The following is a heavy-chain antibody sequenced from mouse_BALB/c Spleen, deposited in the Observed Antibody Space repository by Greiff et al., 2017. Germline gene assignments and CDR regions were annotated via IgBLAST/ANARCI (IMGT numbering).Heavy chain of an antibody. D-gene: IGHD1-1*01. Sequence: EVQVVESGGGLVQPGGSLKLSCAASGFTFSSYTMSWVRQTPEKRLEWVAYISNGGGSTYYPDTVKGRFTISRDNAKNTLYLQMSSLKSEDTAMYYCARQGDYYGSSPLDYWGQGTTLTVSS. V-gene: IGHV5-12-2*01. CDR1: GFTFSSYT. CDR3: ARQGDYYGSSPLDY. CDR2: ISNGGGST. J-gene: IGHJ2*01.